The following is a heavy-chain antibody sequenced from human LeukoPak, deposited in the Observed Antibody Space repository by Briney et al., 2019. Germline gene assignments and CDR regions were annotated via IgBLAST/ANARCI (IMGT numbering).Heavy chain of an antibody. D-gene: IGHD2-15*01. J-gene: IGHJ5*02. Sequence: GGSLRLSCAASGFSFSSYDMTWVRQAPGKGLEWVSGISGGGVSTYYADSVKGRSSISRDNTKNSLYLQVDSLRAEDTAVYYCARDSVLASTKAVDLWGQGTLAMVSS. CDR3: ARDSVLASTKAVDL. CDR2: ISGGGVST. V-gene: IGHV3-23*01. CDR1: GFSFSSYD.